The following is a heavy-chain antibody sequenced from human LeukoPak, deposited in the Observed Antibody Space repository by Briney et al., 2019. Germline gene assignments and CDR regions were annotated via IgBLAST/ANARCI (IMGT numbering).Heavy chain of an antibody. V-gene: IGHV4-34*01. J-gene: IGHJ4*02. CDR2: VYYTGTT. Sequence: PSETLSLTCAVYGGSFSGYYWGWIRQPPGKGLEWIGGVYYTGTTYSNPSLKSRVTISVDTSKNQFSLRLSSVTAADTAVYYCARHVSVAVTNFFDYWGQGTLVTVSS. CDR1: GGSFSGYY. D-gene: IGHD6-19*01. CDR3: ARHVSVAVTNFFDY.